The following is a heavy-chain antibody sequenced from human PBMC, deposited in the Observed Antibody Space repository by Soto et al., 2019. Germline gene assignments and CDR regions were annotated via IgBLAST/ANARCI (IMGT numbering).Heavy chain of an antibody. V-gene: IGHV4-39*07. J-gene: IGHJ6*02. CDR1: GGSISSSSYY. CDR3: ARGSGSGYYHYYYYGMDV. CDR2: IYYSGST. D-gene: IGHD3-3*01. Sequence: SETLSLTCVVSGGSISSSSYYWGWIRQPPGKGLEWIGSIYYSGSTYYNPSLKSRVTISVDTSKNQFSLKLSSVTAADTAVYYCARGSGSGYYHYYYYGMDVWSQGTTVTVSS.